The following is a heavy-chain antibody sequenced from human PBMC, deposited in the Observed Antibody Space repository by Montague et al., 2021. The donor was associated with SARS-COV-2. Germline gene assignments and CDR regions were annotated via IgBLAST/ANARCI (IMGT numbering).Heavy chain of an antibody. J-gene: IGHJ5*02. CDR1: GFTFSSYE. V-gene: IGHV3-48*03. CDR2: ISSSGSTI. CDR3: ARLGYCSGGSCIDP. Sequence: SLRLSCAASGFTFSSYEMNWVRQAPGKGLEWVSYISSSGSTIYYADSVKGRFTISRDNAKNSLYLQMNSLRAEDTAVYYCARLGYCSGGSCIDPWGQGTLVTASS. D-gene: IGHD2-15*01.